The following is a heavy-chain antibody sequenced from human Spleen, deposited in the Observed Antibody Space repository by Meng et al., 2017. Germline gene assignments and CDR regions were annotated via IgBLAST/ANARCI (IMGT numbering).Heavy chain of an antibody. CDR2: ISSSGSTI. V-gene: IGHV3-11*04. J-gene: IGHJ4*02. CDR1: GFTFSDYY. Sequence: GESLKISCAASGFTFSDYYMGWIRQAPGKGLEWVSYISSSGSTIYYADSVKGRFTISRDNAKNSLYLQMNSLTVEDTAVYYCARVENTVMVTPHYLDFWGQGTLVTVSS. CDR3: ARVENTVMVTPHYLDF. D-gene: IGHD5-18*01.